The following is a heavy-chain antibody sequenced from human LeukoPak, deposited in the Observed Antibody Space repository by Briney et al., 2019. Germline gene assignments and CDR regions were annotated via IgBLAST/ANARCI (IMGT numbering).Heavy chain of an antibody. V-gene: IGHV3-23*01. CDR2: ISGSGGST. CDR1: GFTFSSYA. Sequence: GGSLRLSCAASGFTFSSYAMSWVRQAPGKGLEWVSAISGSGGSTYYADSVKGRFTISRDNSKNTLYLQMNSLRAEDTAVYYCAKVGDFYGDYAGYFDYWGQGTLVTVSS. J-gene: IGHJ4*02. D-gene: IGHD4-17*01. CDR3: AKVGDFYGDYAGYFDY.